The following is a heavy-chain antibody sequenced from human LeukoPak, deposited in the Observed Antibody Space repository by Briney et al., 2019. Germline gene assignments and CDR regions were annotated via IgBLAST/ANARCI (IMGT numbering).Heavy chain of an antibody. CDR2: ISWNSANI. V-gene: IGHV3-9*01. CDR1: GFSFDDYA. Sequence: GRSLRLSCEASGFSFDDYAMHWVRQAPGKGLEWVSGISWNSANIAYGDSVKGRFTISRDNARNSLYLQMNSLRADDTALYYCARGSGYSPLFDCWGQGTLVTVSS. J-gene: IGHJ4*02. D-gene: IGHD3-22*01. CDR3: ARGSGYSPLFDC.